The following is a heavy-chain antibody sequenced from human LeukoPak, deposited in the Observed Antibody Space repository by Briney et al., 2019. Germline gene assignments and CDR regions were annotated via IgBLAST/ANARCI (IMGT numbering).Heavy chain of an antibody. CDR3: ADYRKPQGLDY. CDR2: IDASGSDT. CDR1: EFPFSVYA. V-gene: IGHV3-23*01. Sequence: GGSLRLSCEVSEFPFSVYAMAWVRQAPGQGLEWVSAIDASGSDTYYTDSVKGRFTISRDNSKNTVYLQMNSLRVEDTAVYYCADYRKPQGLDYWGQGTLVTVSS. J-gene: IGHJ4*02. D-gene: IGHD1-14*01.